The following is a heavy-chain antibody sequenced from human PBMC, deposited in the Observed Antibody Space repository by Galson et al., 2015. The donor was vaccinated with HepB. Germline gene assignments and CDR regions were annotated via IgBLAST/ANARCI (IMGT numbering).Heavy chain of an antibody. CDR1: GFTFSYYA. CDR3: AKVFPEKTDGWYRQALYYFDS. J-gene: IGHJ4*02. CDR2: ITPSGDNT. V-gene: IGHV3-23*01. Sequence: SLRLSCAASGFTFSYYAMSWVRQAPGKGLEWVSAITPSGDNTFSADSMKGRFTISRDNSRNTLFLHMNSLRADDTAIYFCAKVFPEKTDGWYRQALYYFDSWGQGTRVTASS. D-gene: IGHD6-19*01.